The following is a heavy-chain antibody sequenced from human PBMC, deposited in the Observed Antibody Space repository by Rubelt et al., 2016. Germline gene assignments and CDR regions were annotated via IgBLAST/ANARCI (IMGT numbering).Heavy chain of an antibody. CDR2: ISHSGYT. V-gene: IGHV4-59*11. CDR3: ARVLDLDWFDP. Sequence: QVQLQESGPGLVKPSETLSLTCTVSGGFISRHHWSWIRQPPGKGLEWIAYISHSGYTTYSPSLKSRVTMSVDTSKNQCSLKLRSVTAADTAVYYCARVLDLDWFDPWGQGTLVTVSS. CDR1: GGFISRHH. D-gene: IGHD3-9*01. J-gene: IGHJ5*02.